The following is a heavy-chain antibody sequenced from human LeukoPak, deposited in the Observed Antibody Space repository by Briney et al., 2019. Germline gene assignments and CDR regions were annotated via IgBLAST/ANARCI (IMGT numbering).Heavy chain of an antibody. CDR1: GGTFLSHT. V-gene: IGHV1-69*08. J-gene: IGHJ5*02. D-gene: IGHD1-26*01. CDR2: ITPVINTA. Sequence: SVKVSCKTSGGTFLSHTFSWVRQAPGQGLEWIGKITPVINTANYAQTFQGRVSIYADKSTTTVYMDLSGLRPDDTAVYYCARVNLRGSNYNWFDPWGQGTLVTVAS. CDR3: ARVNLRGSNYNWFDP.